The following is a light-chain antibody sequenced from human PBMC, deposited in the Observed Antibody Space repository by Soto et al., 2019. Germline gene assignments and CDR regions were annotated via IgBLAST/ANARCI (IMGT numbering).Light chain of an antibody. CDR3: QQYGSSLFT. Sequence: EIVLTQSPGTLSLSPGERATLSCRASQSVSSSSLAWYQHKPGQAPRLRIYGASSRATGIPDRFSGSGSGTDFTLTISRLEPEDFAVYYCQQYGSSLFTFGPGTKVDIK. V-gene: IGKV3-20*01. CDR2: GAS. CDR1: QSVSSSS. J-gene: IGKJ3*01.